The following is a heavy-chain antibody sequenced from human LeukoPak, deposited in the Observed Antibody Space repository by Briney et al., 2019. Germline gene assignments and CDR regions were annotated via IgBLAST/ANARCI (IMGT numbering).Heavy chain of an antibody. D-gene: IGHD3-10*01. CDR2: IFHTGHT. CDR1: GGSISSGDFP. Sequence: PSETLSLTCAASGGSISSGDFPWSWIRQPPGKGLEWIGYIFHTGHTSYNPSLKSRVTISVDMSKNHLSLRLTSVTAADTAVYYCARGFYGAGSHFDYWGQGTLVTVSS. J-gene: IGHJ4*02. CDR3: ARGFYGAGSHFDY. V-gene: IGHV4-30-2*01.